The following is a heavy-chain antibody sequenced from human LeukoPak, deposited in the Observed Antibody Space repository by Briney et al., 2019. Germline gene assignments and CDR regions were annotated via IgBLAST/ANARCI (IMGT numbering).Heavy chain of an antibody. J-gene: IGHJ6*03. CDR2: IYYSGST. CDR1: GDSISSSSYY. Sequence: PSETLSLTCTVSGDSISSSSYYWGWIRQPPGKGLEWIGTIYYSGSTYYNPSLKSRVTISVDTSKNQFSLKLSSVTAADTAVYYCARGKPYGDYYYYYMDVWGKGTTVTVSS. CDR3: ARGKPYGDYYYYYMDV. D-gene: IGHD4-17*01. V-gene: IGHV4-39*07.